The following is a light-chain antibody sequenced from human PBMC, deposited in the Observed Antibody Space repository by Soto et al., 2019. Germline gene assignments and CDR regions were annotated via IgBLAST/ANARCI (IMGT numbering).Light chain of an antibody. V-gene: IGKV1-39*01. J-gene: IGKJ1*01. CDR1: QSISSY. CDR2: AAS. Sequence: DIQMTQSPSSLSASVGDRVTITCRASQSISSYLNWYQQKPGKAPKLLIYAASSLQSGVTSRFSGSGSGTDFTLTISSLQPEDFATYYCQQSYSTPVVFGQGTKVDIK. CDR3: QQSYSTPVV.